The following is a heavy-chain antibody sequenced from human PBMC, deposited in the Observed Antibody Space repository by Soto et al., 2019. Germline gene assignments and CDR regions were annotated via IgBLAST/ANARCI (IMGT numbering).Heavy chain of an antibody. D-gene: IGHD2-15*01. V-gene: IGHV4-4*02. J-gene: IGHJ4*02. CDR2: IYHSGST. Sequence: KSSETLSLTCAVSGGSISSSNWWSWVRQPPGKGLEWIGEIYHSGSTNYNPSLKSRVTISVDKSKNQFSLKLSSVTAADTAVYYCARDSQNPSAGYCSGGSCYYFDYWGQGTLVTVSS. CDR1: GGSISSSNW. CDR3: ARDSQNPSAGYCSGGSCYYFDY.